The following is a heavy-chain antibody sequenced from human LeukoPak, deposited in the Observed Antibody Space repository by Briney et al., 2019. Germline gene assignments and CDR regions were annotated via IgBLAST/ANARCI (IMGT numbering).Heavy chain of an antibody. CDR1: GGSISSGGYY. J-gene: IGHJ5*02. CDR2: IYYSGST. Sequence: SETLSLTCTVSGGSISSGGYYWSWIRQHPGKGLEWIGHIYYSGSTYYNPSLKSRVTISVDTSKNQFSLKLSSVTAADTAVYYCAREDIVVNRGFDPWGQGTLVTVSS. CDR3: AREDIVVNRGFDP. D-gene: IGHD2-15*01. V-gene: IGHV4-31*03.